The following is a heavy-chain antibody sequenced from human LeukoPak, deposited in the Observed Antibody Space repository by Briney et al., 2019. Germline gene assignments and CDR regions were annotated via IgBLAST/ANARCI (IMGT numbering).Heavy chain of an antibody. CDR3: AEASGYSCGSFDY. CDR2: FYRGDSR. CDR1: GFTVSSND. D-gene: IGHD5-18*01. V-gene: IGHV3-66*02. J-gene: IGHJ4*02. Sequence: SGGSLRHSYAASGFTVSSNDISWARQAPGKGLELGSVFYRGDSRYYADSVKARLTIFRDNSKIPLYLQMNSLRDEDTAVYYCAEASGYSCGSFDYWGQGTVVSVSS.